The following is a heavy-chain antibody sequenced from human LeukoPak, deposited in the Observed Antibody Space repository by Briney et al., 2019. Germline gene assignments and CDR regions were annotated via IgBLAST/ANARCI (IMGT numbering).Heavy chain of an antibody. D-gene: IGHD3-10*01. CDR3: AREKGRPHPTVRGVIIGAYYFDY. CDR1: GGSISSYY. Sequence: SETLSLTCTVSGGSISSYYWSWIRQPPGKGLEWIGYIYYSGSTNYNPSLKSRVTISVDTSKNQFSLKLSSVTAADTAVYYCAREKGRPHPTVRGVIIGAYYFDYWGQGTLVTVSS. V-gene: IGHV4-59*12. CDR2: IYYSGST. J-gene: IGHJ4*02.